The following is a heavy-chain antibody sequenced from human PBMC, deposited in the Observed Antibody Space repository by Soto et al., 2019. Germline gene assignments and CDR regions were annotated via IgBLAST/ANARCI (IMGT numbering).Heavy chain of an antibody. D-gene: IGHD6-13*01. CDR1: GGTLSSYT. J-gene: IGHJ4*02. Sequence: KVSCKASGGTLSSYTISWVRHAPGQGLEWMGRIIPILGIANYAQKFQGRVTITADKSTSTAYMELSSLRSEDTAVYYCAREVAAAGPLFDYWGQGTLVTVSS. V-gene: IGHV1-69*02. CDR2: IIPILGIA. CDR3: AREVAAAGPLFDY.